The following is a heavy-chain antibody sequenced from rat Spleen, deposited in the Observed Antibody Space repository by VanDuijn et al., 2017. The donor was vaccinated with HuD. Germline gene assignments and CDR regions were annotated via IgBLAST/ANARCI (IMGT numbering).Heavy chain of an antibody. CDR2: ISYDGGST. Sequence: EVQLVESGGGLVQPGRSMKLSCAASGFTFSNYGMAWVRQAPKKGLEWVAYISYDGGSTYYRDPVKGRFTISRDNAKSTLYLQMDSLRSEDTATYYCTTTPAGYWGQGVMVTVSS. D-gene: IGHD1-4*01. V-gene: IGHV5-20*01. J-gene: IGHJ2*01. CDR3: TTTPAGY. CDR1: GFTFSNYG.